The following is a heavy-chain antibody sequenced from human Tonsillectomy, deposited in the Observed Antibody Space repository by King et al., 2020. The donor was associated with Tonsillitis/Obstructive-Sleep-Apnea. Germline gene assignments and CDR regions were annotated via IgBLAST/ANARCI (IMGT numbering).Heavy chain of an antibody. D-gene: IGHD6-19*01. CDR3: ARRNQAVPGQWSFAL. J-gene: IGHJ2*01. V-gene: IGHV4-39*01. CDR1: GGSISSSSHH. CDR2: IYYSGST. Sequence: QLQESGPGLVKPSETLSLTCTVSGGSISSSSHHWGWIRQPPGKGLEWIGDIYYSGSTYYNPSLKSRVTISVDTSKNQVSLKLSSVTAADTAVYYCARRNQAVPGQWSFALWGRGTLVTVSS.